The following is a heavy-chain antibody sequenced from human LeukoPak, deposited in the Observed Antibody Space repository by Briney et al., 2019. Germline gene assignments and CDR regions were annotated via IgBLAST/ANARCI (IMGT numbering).Heavy chain of an antibody. CDR3: ARHVGGVVTRRMETYYFDY. Sequence: SETLSLPCTVSGGSISSSSYYWGWIRQPPGKGLEWIGSIYYSGSTYYNPSLKSRVTISVDTSKNQFSLKLSSVTAADTAVYYCARHVGGVVTRRMETYYFDYWGQGTLVTVSS. J-gene: IGHJ4*02. V-gene: IGHV4-39*01. CDR1: GGSISSSSYY. CDR2: IYYSGST. D-gene: IGHD4-23*01.